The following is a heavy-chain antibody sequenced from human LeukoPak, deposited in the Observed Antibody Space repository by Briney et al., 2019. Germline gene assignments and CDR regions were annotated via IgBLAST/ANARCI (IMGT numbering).Heavy chain of an antibody. V-gene: IGHV3-74*01. Sequence: PGGSLRLSCAASGFTFSSYFWMHWVRQGPGKGLVWVSRIKSDGSSSTYADSVKGRFTISRDNAKNSLYLQTNTLRAEDTAVYYCVRDLDLGGYSSFEYWGQGTLVTVSS. D-gene: IGHD4-23*01. J-gene: IGHJ4*02. CDR3: VRDLDLGGYSSFEY. CDR1: GFTFSSYFW. CDR2: IKSDGSSS.